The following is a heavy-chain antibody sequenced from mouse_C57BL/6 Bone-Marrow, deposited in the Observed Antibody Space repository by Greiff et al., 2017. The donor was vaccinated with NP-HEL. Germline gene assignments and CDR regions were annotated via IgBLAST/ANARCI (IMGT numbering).Heavy chain of an antibody. CDR3: ARLCYYYAMDY. J-gene: IGHJ4*01. Sequence: VQLKQSGPELVKPGASVKISCKASGYTFTDYYMNWVKQSHGKSLEWIGDINPNNGGTSYNQKFKGKATLTVDKSSSTAYMELRSLTSEDSAVYYCARLCYYYAMDYWGQGTSVTVSS. V-gene: IGHV1-26*01. CDR2: INPNNGGT. CDR1: GYTFTDYY.